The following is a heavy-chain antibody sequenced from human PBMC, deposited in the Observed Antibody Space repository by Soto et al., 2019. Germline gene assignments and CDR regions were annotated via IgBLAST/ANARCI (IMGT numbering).Heavy chain of an antibody. D-gene: IGHD6-19*01. CDR1: GFTFGSYA. Sequence: GGSLRLSCAASGFTFGSYAMSWVRQAPGKGLEWVSAISGSGGSTYYADSVKGRFTISRDNSKNTLYLQMNSLRAEDTAVYYCAKDRNGWRKYGMDVWGQGTTVTVSS. V-gene: IGHV3-23*01. CDR2: ISGSGGST. J-gene: IGHJ6*02. CDR3: AKDRNGWRKYGMDV.